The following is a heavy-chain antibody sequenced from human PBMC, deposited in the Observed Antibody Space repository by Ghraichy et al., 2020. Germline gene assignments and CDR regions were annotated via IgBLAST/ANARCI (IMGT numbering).Heavy chain of an antibody. Sequence: SETLSLTCTVSGGSISSGGYYWSWIRQHPGKGLEWIGYIYYSGSTYYNPSLKSRVTISVDTSKNQFSLKLSSVTAADTAVYYCARGIRRGWLQPEGIFDYWGQGTLVTVSS. CDR1: GGSISSGGYY. J-gene: IGHJ4*02. V-gene: IGHV4-31*03. CDR3: ARGIRRGWLQPEGIFDY. CDR2: IYYSGST. D-gene: IGHD5-24*01.